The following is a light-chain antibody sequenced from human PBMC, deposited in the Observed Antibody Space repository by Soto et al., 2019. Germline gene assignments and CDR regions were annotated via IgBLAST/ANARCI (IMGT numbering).Light chain of an antibody. J-gene: IGKJ4*01. Sequence: EIVMTQSPATLSVSPGERATLFCRASPSISSNLAWYQQKAGQAPRLLIYGTSTRATGIPARFSGSGSGTEFTLTISSLQSEDSAVYYCQQYNNWPPLSFGGGTKVEIK. V-gene: IGKV3-15*01. CDR1: PSISSN. CDR3: QQYNNWPPLS. CDR2: GTS.